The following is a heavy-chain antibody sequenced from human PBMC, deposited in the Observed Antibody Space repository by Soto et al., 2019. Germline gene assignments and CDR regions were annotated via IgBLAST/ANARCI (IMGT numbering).Heavy chain of an antibody. CDR2: ITTYNGNT. J-gene: IGHJ6*02. CDR1: RYIFTNYG. Sequence: QVQLVQSGVEVREPGASVKVSCKAVRYIFTNYGVSWVRQAPGQGLEWMGWITTYNGNTEYAQKFQGRVTMTTDASTSTAYMALVSLRSDDTAIYYCARALTGYGMDVWGQGTTVTVSS. CDR3: ARALTGYGMDV. V-gene: IGHV1-18*01.